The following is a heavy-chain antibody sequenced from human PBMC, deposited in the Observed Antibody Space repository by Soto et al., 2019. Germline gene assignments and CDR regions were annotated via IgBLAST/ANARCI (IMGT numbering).Heavy chain of an antibody. CDR3: ASSPWGVLIYYFDS. CDR1: GFTFSSYA. CDR2: ISYDGSNK. Sequence: GGSLRLSCAASGFTFSSYAMHWVRQAPGKGLEWVAVISYDGSNKYYADSVKGRFTISRDNSKNTLYLQMNSLRAEDTAVYYCASSPWGVLIYYFDSWGQGAVLTVSS. V-gene: IGHV3-30-3*01. D-gene: IGHD3-16*01. J-gene: IGHJ4*02.